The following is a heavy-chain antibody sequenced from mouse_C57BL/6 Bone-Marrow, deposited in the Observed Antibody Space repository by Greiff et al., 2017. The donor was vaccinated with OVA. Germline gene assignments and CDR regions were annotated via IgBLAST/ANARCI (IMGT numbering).Heavy chain of an antibody. D-gene: IGHD4-1*01. V-gene: IGHV3-1*01. CDR1: GYSITSGYD. CDR3: ARDSAGTDWYFDV. CDR2: ISYSGST. Sequence: EVQGVESGPGMVKPSQSLSLTCTVTGYSITSGYDWHWIRHFPGNKLEWMGYISYSGSTNYNPSLKSRISITHDTSKNHFFLKLNSVTTEDTATYYCARDSAGTDWYFDVWGTGTTVTVSS. J-gene: IGHJ1*03.